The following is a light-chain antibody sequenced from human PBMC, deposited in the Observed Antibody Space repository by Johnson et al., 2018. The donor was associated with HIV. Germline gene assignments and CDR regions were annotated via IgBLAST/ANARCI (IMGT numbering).Light chain of an antibody. CDR1: SSNIENNF. CDR2: DNN. V-gene: IGLV1-51*01. Sequence: QSVLTQPPSVSAAPGQKVTISCYGSSSNIENNFVSWYQQFPGTAPKLLIYDNNKRPSEIPDRFSGSKSGTSATLVITGLRTGDEADYYCGTWDSSLSAFVFGAGTTVIVL. CDR3: GTWDSSLSAFV. J-gene: IGLJ1*01.